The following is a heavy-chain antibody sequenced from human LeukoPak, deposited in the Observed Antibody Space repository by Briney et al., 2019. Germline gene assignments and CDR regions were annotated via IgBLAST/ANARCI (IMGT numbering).Heavy chain of an antibody. CDR2: ISGSGGST. J-gene: IGHJ5*02. CDR1: GFTFSSYA. Sequence: GGSLRLSCAASGFTFSSYAMSWVRQAPGKGLEWVSAISGSGGSTYYADSVKGRFTISRDNSKNTLYLQMNSLRAEDTAIYYCAKDPYSVIVSWFDPWGQGTLVTVSS. CDR3: AKDPYSVIVSWFDP. V-gene: IGHV3-23*01. D-gene: IGHD5/OR15-5a*01.